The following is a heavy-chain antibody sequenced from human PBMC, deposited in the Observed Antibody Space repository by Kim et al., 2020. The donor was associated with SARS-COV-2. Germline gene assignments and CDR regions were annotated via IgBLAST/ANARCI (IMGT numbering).Heavy chain of an antibody. V-gene: IGHV3-66*01. D-gene: IGHD6-13*01. CDR3: ARVHIAAGDIDAFDI. J-gene: IGHJ3*02. CDR2: IYSGGST. Sequence: GGSLRLSCAASGFTVSNNNMSWVRQAPGKGLEWVSIIYSGGSTYYADSVKGRFTISRDNSKNTLYLQMNSLRAEDTAVYYCARVHIAAGDIDAFDIWGQGTMVTVSS. CDR1: GFTVSNNN.